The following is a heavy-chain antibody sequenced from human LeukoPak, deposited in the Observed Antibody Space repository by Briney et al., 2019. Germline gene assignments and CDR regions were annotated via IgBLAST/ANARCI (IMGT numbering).Heavy chain of an antibody. CDR2: IIPMFGTA. CDR3: ARIVTQAYAPEYFQH. CDR1: GGTFSSYA. D-gene: IGHD2-2*01. J-gene: IGHJ1*01. V-gene: IGHV1-69*13. Sequence: ASVRVSCKASGGTFSSYAISWGPQAPGQGVERRGGIIPMFGTANYAKKLQRRDTVTADESTSTAYMELSSLRSEGTAVYYCARIVTQAYAPEYFQHWGQGTLVTVSS.